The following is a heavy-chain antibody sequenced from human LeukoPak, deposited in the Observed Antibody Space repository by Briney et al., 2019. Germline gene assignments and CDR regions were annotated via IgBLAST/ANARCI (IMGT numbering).Heavy chain of an antibody. CDR1: GDSISGFY. D-gene: IGHD3-10*01. CDR3: ARVFGGPHYNWFDP. V-gene: IGHV4-59*12. CDR2: LYYSGST. J-gene: IGHJ5*02. Sequence: SETLSLTCTVSGDSISGFYWGWIRQPPGEGLEWIGNLYYSGSTYYNPSLKSRLTISVDTSKNQFSLKLSSVTAADTAVYYCARVFGGPHYNWFDPWGQGTLVTVSS.